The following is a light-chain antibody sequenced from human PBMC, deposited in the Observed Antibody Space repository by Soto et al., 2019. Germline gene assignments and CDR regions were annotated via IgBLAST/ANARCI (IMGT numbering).Light chain of an antibody. J-gene: IGLJ2*01. V-gene: IGLV2-14*01. CDR2: EVS. CDR1: SSDVGGYNY. CDR3: LSYTSSSTLV. Sequence: QSALTQPASVSESPGQSITISCTGTSSDVGGYNYVSWYQQHPGKAPKVLIYEVSNRPSGVSNRFSGSKSGNLASLTISGLQAEDEADYYCLSYTSSSTLVFGGGTKLTVL.